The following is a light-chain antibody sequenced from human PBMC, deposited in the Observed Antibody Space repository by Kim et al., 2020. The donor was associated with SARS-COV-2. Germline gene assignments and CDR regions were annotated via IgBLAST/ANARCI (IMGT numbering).Light chain of an antibody. CDR3: QQYVTSPWT. CDR2: GAS. J-gene: IGKJ1*01. V-gene: IGKV3-20*01. CDR1: QSFTSNY. Sequence: SPGDRATLSCRASQSFTSNYLVWYQQKPGQAPRLLIYGASNRAAGIPDRFSGSGSGTDFTLTISRLEPEDFAVYYCQQYVTSPWTFGQGTKVDIK.